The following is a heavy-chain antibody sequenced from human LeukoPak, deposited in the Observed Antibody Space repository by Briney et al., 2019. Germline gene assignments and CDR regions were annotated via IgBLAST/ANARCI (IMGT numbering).Heavy chain of an antibody. Sequence: PGRSLRLSCAASGFTLSAYAMQWVRQAPGKGLEWVAVVSYDGSTKYHADSAKGRFTISRDNSKNTLYLQMNSLRVEDTAVYYCARDLDKGYLDYWGQGTLVTVSS. CDR2: VSYDGSTK. D-gene: IGHD3/OR15-3a*01. CDR1: GFTLSAYA. V-gene: IGHV3-30-3*01. J-gene: IGHJ4*02. CDR3: ARDLDKGYLDY.